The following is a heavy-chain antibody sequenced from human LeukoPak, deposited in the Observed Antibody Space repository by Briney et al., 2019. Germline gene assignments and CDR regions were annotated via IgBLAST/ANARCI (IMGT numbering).Heavy chain of an antibody. CDR3: ARRTYYYDSSGYSSNASDI. V-gene: IGHV5-51*01. CDR2: IYPGDSDT. Sequence: GESLKISCKGSGYSFTSYWIGWVRQMPGKGLEWMGIIYPGDSDTRYSPSFQGQVTISADKSISTAYLQWSSLKASDTAMYYCARRTYYYDSSGYSSNASDIWGQGTMVTVSS. CDR1: GYSFTSYW. J-gene: IGHJ3*02. D-gene: IGHD3-22*01.